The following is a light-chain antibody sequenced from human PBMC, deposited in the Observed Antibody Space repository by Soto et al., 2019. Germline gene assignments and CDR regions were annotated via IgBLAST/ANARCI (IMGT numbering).Light chain of an antibody. V-gene: IGKV3-11*01. Sequence: TLSLSPGERATLSCRASQSVSSYLAWYQHKPGQAPRLLIYDASNRATGIPARFSGSGSGTGFTLTISSLEPEDFAVYYCQQRSNWPLTFGGGTKVDIK. CDR1: QSVSSY. CDR2: DAS. J-gene: IGKJ4*01. CDR3: QQRSNWPLT.